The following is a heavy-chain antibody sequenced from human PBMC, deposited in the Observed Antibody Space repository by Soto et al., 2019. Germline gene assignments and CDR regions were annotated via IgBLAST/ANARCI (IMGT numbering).Heavy chain of an antibody. CDR2: ISRSSSTI. V-gene: IGHV3-48*02. J-gene: IGHJ6*02. CDR3: ARDIGCSGGSCYYYGMAV. Sequence: EVQLVESGGGLVQPGGSLRLSCAASGFTFRGYSMNWVRQAPGKGLEWVSYISRSSSTIYYADSVKGRFTISRDNAKNSLYLQRNSLRDEDTAVYYCARDIGCSGGSCYYYGMAVWGQGTTVTVSS. CDR1: GFTFRGYS. D-gene: IGHD2-15*01.